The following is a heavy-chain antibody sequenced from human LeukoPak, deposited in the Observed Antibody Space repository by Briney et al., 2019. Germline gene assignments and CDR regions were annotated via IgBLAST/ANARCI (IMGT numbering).Heavy chain of an antibody. D-gene: IGHD6-13*01. CDR1: GGSFSGYY. CDR2: INHSGST. CDR3: ASYRQLALRNRNWFDP. Sequence: PSETLSLTCAVYGGSFSGYYWSWIRQPPGKGLEWIGEINHSGSTNYNPSLKSRVTISVDTSKNQFSLKLSSVTAADTAVYYCASYRQLALRNRNWFDPWGQGTLVTVSS. J-gene: IGHJ5*02. V-gene: IGHV4-34*01.